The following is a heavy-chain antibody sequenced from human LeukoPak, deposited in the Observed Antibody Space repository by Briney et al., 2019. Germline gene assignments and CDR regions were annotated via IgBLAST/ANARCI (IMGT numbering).Heavy chain of an antibody. CDR3: ATFTWDSRAYYYYGMDV. J-gene: IGHJ6*04. CDR1: GFTLSSYA. V-gene: IGHV3-23*01. CDR2: ISGSGVPT. Sequence: GGSLRLSCAASGFTLSSYAMSWVRQAPGKGLEWVSGISGSGVPTFYADSVKGRFTISRDNSKNTLYLQMDSLRAEDTAVYYCATFTWDSRAYYYYGMDVWGKGTTVTVSS. D-gene: IGHD1-26*01.